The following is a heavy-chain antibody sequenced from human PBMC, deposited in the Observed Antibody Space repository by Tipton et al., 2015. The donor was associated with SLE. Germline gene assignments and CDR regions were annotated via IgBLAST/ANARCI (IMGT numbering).Heavy chain of an antibody. CDR3: ARGGIYHDYSGNFDF. D-gene: IGHD3-22*01. Sequence: TLSLTCSVSGVSVANSDFSWVWIRQPPGEGLEPIGSIYYSVSTSYNPSLRSRVTISLDPSKSQFSLRLSSVTAADTAIYYCARGGIYHDYSGNFDFWGQGTLVTVSS. V-gene: IGHV4-39*07. CDR1: GVSVANSDFS. J-gene: IGHJ4*02. CDR2: IYYSVST.